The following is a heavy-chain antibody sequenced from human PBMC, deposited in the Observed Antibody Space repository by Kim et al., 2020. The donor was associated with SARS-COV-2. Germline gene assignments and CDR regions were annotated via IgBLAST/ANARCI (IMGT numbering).Heavy chain of an antibody. J-gene: IGHJ5*02. CDR1: GYTFTSYA. V-gene: IGHV1-3*01. CDR2: INAGNGNT. CDR3: ARASTVYNWFDP. D-gene: IGHD4-17*01. Sequence: ASVKVSCKASGYTFTSYAMHWVRQAPGQRLEWMGWINAGNGNTKYSQKFQGRVTITRDTSASTAYMELSSLRSEDTAVYYCARASTVYNWFDPWGQGTLVTVSS.